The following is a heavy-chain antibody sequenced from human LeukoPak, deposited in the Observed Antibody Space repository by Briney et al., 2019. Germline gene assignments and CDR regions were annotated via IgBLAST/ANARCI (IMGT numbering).Heavy chain of an antibody. CDR3: ARGLPMGGFDY. J-gene: IGHJ4*02. V-gene: IGHV1-46*01. CDR2: INPSGGST. D-gene: IGHD2/OR15-2a*01. Sequence: ASVKVSCKASGYTFTSYYMHWVRQAPGQGLEWMGIINPSGGSTSYAQKFQGRVTITADESTSTAYMELSSLRSDDTAVYYCARGLPMGGFDYWGQGTLVTVSS. CDR1: GYTFTSYY.